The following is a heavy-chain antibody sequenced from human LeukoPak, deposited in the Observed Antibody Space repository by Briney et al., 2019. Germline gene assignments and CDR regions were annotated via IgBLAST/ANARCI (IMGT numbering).Heavy chain of an antibody. V-gene: IGHV3-30*04. D-gene: IGHD5-18*01. CDR2: LSYDGSNK. CDR1: GFTLSSYA. CDR3: SIGKDRYGDNWFNP. Sequence: PGGSVRLSCAASGFTLSSYAMRRVRQPPARGREGVAVLSYDGSNKLYADSVKGRYTIARHNHKNTLYLQMNRKRAHDTGVYFCSIGKDRYGDNWFNPGGQGTLVTVSS. J-gene: IGHJ5*02.